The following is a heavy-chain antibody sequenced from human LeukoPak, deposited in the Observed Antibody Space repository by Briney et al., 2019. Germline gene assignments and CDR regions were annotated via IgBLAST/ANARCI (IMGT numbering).Heavy chain of an antibody. J-gene: IGHJ4*02. V-gene: IGHV4-4*07. CDR2: IYTSGST. CDR3: ARQNSWDYDSSLKN. Sequence: PSETLSLTCTVSGGSISSYYWSWIRQPAGKGLEWIGRIYTSGSTNSNPSLKSRVIMSVDTSKNQFSLKLSSVTAADTAVYYCARQNSWDYDSSLKNWGQGTLVTVSS. CDR1: GGSISSYY. D-gene: IGHD3-22*01.